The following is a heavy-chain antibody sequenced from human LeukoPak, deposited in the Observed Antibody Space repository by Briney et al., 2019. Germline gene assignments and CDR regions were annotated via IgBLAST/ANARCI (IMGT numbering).Heavy chain of an antibody. J-gene: IGHJ4*02. V-gene: IGHV4-59*01. CDR2: IYSSGST. CDR1: GGSINNYY. D-gene: IGHD3-22*01. Sequence: SETLSLTCTVSGGSINNYYWSWIRQPPGKGLEWIGYIYSSGSTNYNPSLKSRVTISVDTSKNQFSLKLTSVTAADTAVYYCARAPYYYDNSGYFRFDYWGQGTLVTVSS. CDR3: ARAPYYYDNSGYFRFDY.